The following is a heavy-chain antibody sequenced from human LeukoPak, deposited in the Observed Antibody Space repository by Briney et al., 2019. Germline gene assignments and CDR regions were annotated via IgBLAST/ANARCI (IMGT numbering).Heavy chain of an antibody. Sequence: PGGSLRLSCAASGFTFSTYAMHWVRQAPGKGLEWVAVTPSDGTVKYYPDSVKGRFTISRDNSKNTLYLQVNSLRPEDTGVYYCARDPVPAAARHFDYWGQGTLVTVSS. V-gene: IGHV3-30-3*01. CDR2: TPSDGTVK. CDR3: ARDPVPAAARHFDY. J-gene: IGHJ4*01. D-gene: IGHD2-2*01. CDR1: GFTFSTYA.